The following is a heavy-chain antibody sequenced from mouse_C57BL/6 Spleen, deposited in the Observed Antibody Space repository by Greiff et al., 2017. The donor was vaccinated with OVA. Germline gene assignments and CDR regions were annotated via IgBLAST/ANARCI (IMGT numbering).Heavy chain of an antibody. Sequence: EVQLQQSGTVLARPGASVKMSCKTSGYTFTSYWMHWVKQRPGQGLEWIGAIYPGNSDTSYNQKFKGKAKLTAVTSASTAYMELSSLTNEDSAVYYCTTIYYGNYVGFAYWGQGTLVTVSA. CDR3: TTIYYGNYVGFAY. J-gene: IGHJ3*01. V-gene: IGHV1-5*01. CDR1: GYTFTSYW. CDR2: IYPGNSDT. D-gene: IGHD2-1*01.